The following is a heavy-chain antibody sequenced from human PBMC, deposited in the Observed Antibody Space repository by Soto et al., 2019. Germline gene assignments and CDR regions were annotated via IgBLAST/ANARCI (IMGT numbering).Heavy chain of an antibody. Sequence: PSETLSLTCAVSGGSISSSNWWSWVRQPPGKGLEWIGEIYHSGSTNYNPSLKSRVTISVDKSKNQFSLKLNSVTAADTAVYYCARVRREFDTSGPVDYWGQGTLVTVS. CDR1: GGSISSSNW. J-gene: IGHJ4*02. D-gene: IGHD3-10*01. V-gene: IGHV4-4*02. CDR3: ARVRREFDTSGPVDY. CDR2: IYHSGST.